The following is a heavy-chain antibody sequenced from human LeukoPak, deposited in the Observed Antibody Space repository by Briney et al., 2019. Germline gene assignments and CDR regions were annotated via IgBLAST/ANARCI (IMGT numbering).Heavy chain of an antibody. CDR1: GGSISSSNW. D-gene: IGHD6-13*01. CDR3: ARESAAAAGTAGY. CDR2: IYHSGST. V-gene: IGHV4-4*02. J-gene: IGHJ4*02. Sequence: PSETLSLTCAVSGGSISSSNWWSWVRQPPGKGLEWIGEIYHSGSTNYNPSLKSRVTISVDKSKNQFSLNLSSVTAADTAVYYCARESAAAAGTAGYWGQGTLVTVSS.